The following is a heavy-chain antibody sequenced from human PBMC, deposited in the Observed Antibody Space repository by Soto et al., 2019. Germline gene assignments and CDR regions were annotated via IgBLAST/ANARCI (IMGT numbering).Heavy chain of an antibody. Sequence: QVQLQEPGPGLVKPSQTLSLTCTVSGGSISSGDYYWSWIRQPPGKLLEWIGYIYYSGSTYYNPSHQSRVTIAVDTSKSHFSLKLSSVTAADTAVYYCAGDPFLKWFGELPQLWSYGMDVWGQGTTVTVSS. CDR3: AGDPFLKWFGELPQLWSYGMDV. CDR1: GGSISSGDYY. D-gene: IGHD3-10*01. CDR2: IYYSGST. V-gene: IGHV4-30-4*01. J-gene: IGHJ6*02.